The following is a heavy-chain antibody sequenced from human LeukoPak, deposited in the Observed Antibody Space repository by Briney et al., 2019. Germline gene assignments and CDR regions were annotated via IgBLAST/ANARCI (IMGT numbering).Heavy chain of an antibody. CDR3: AREASRVAARRYFDY. CDR2: INPSGGST. Sequence: ASVKLSCKASGYTFTSYYIHWVRHAPGQGLEWMGIINPSGGSTTYAQKFQGRATTTRDMSTSTVYMELSSMRSEDTAVYYCAREASRVAARRYFDYWGQGTLVTVSS. D-gene: IGHD6-6*01. J-gene: IGHJ4*02. CDR1: GYTFTSYY. V-gene: IGHV1-46*01.